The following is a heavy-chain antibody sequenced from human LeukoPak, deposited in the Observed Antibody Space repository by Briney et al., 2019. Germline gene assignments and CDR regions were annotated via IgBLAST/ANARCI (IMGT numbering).Heavy chain of an antibody. CDR3: ARVPLSGYSSGWPDY. CDR1: GFTFSSYG. D-gene: IGHD6-19*01. V-gene: IGHV3-33*01. CDR2: IWYDGSNK. J-gene: IGHJ4*02. Sequence: GGSLRLSCAASGFTFSSYGMHWVRQAPGTGLEWVAVIWYDGSNKYYADSVKGRFTISRDNSKNTLYLQMNSLRAEDTAVYYCARVPLSGYSSGWPDYWGQGTLVTVSS.